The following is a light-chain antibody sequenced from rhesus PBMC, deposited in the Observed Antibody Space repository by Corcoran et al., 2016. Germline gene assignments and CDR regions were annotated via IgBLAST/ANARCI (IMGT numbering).Light chain of an antibody. CDR1: QRAGSD. CDR3: QEGGSLFA. Sequence: ETVVTQSPATLSLSPGERATLSCRASQRAGSDLAWYQQKPGQAPRLLFYGASSRATGIPERFSGSGSWTDFTLPIGGLGHEGVGIYSCQEGGSLFAFGPGTKLDIK. V-gene: IGKV3-24*04. CDR2: GAS. J-gene: IGKJ3*01.